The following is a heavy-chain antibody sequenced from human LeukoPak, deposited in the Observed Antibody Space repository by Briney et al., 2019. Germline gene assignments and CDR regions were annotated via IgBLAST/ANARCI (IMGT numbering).Heavy chain of an antibody. J-gene: IGHJ4*02. D-gene: IGHD6-13*01. CDR1: GYTFTGYY. Sequence: GASVKVSCKASGYTFTGYYMHWVRQAPGQGLEWMGWINPNSGGTNYAQKFQGRVTMTRDTSISTAYMELSRLRSDDTAVYYCASPEAAAGTEFDYWGQGTLVTASS. CDR3: ASPEAAAGTEFDY. CDR2: INPNSGGT. V-gene: IGHV1-2*02.